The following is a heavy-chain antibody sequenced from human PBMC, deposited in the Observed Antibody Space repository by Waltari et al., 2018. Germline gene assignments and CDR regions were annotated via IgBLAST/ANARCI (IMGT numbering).Heavy chain of an antibody. Sequence: QVQLVQSGAEVKKHGASVKVSCKASGYTFTSYDINWVRQATGQGLEWMGWMNPNSGNTGYAQKFQGRVTITRNTSISTAYMELSSLRSEDTAVYYCAREVGQLYYYYYGMDVWGQGTTVTVSS. CDR2: MNPNSGNT. V-gene: IGHV1-8*03. J-gene: IGHJ6*02. D-gene: IGHD2-2*01. CDR1: GYTFTSYD. CDR3: AREVGQLYYYYYGMDV.